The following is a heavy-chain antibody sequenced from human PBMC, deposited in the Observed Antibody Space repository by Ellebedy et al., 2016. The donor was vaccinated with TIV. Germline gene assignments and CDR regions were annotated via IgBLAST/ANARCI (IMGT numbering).Heavy chain of an antibody. CDR1: GGSISSYY. D-gene: IGHD3-22*01. J-gene: IGHJ4*02. V-gene: IGHV4-59*12. Sequence: MPSETLSLTCTVSGGSISSYYWSWIRQPPGKGLEWIGYIYYSGSTNYNPSLKSRVTISVDKSKNQFSLKLSSVTAADTAVYYCAADSSGYQGLDYWGQGTLVTVSS. CDR3: AADSSGYQGLDY. CDR2: IYYSGST.